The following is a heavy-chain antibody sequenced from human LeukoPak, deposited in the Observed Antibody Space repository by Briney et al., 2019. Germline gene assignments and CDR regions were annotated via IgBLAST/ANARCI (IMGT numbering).Heavy chain of an antibody. D-gene: IGHD5-12*01. CDR3: ARHFLRGGFDS. J-gene: IGHJ4*02. CDR2: IYSSGST. V-gene: IGHV4-4*07. Sequence: SETLSLTCTVSGGSISTYYWSWFRQSAGKGLEWIGRIYSSGSTNYNPSLKSRVIMSVDTSKNQFSLRLSSVTAAGTAVYYCARHFLRGGFDSWGQGVLVPVSS. CDR1: GGSISTYY.